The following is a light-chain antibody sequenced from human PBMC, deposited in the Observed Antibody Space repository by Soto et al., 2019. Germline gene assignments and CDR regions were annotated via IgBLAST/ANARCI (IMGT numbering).Light chain of an antibody. V-gene: IGLV2-23*01. CDR2: EGS. CDR3: CSYAGSPFV. J-gene: IGLJ1*01. CDR1: SSDVGSYNL. Sequence: SALTQPASVSGSPGQWITISCTGTSSDVGSYNLVSWYQQHPGKAPKLMIYEGSKRPSGVSNRFSGSKSGNTASLTISGLQAEDEADYYCCSYAGSPFVFGTGTKVTVL.